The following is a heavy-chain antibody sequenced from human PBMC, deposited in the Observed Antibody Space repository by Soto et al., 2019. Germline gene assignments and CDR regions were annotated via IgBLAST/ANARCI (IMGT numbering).Heavy chain of an antibody. CDR2: ISQSGNT. V-gene: IGHV4-34*01. CDR3: ARAPKVSGSSQTRPDF. J-gene: IGHJ4*02. CDR1: SGSFSGYY. Sequence: PSLTCSIYSGSFSGYYWSWIRQPPGKGLEWIGEISQSGNTNYSPSLKSRVSISIDTSKKQFSLNLASVSAADTAVYYCARAPKVSGSSQTRPDFWGQGTLVTVSS. D-gene: IGHD6-6*01.